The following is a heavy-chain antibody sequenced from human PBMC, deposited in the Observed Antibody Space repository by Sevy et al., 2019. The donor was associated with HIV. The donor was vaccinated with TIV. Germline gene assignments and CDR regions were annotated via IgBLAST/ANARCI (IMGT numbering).Heavy chain of an antibody. V-gene: IGHV3-21*01. D-gene: IGHD6-13*01. CDR1: GFTFSSYS. CDR3: ASGTRGIAAAGTPGSYGTDV. J-gene: IGHJ6*02. Sequence: GESLKISCAASGFTFSSYSMNWVRQAPGKGLEWVSSISSSSSYIYDADSVKGRFTISRDNAKNSLYLQMNSLRAEDTAVYYCASGTRGIAAAGTPGSYGTDVWGQGTTVTVSS. CDR2: ISSSSSYI.